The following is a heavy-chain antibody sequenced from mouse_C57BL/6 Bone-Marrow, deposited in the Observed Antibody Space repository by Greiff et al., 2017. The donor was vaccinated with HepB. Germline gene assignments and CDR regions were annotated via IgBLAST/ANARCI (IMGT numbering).Heavy chain of an antibody. CDR3: ARDDYDRYFDV. V-gene: IGHV5-16*01. CDR2: INYDGSST. CDR1: GFTFSDYY. J-gene: IGHJ1*03. D-gene: IGHD2-4*01. Sequence: EVKLVESEGGLVQPGSSMKLSCTASGFTFSDYYMAWVRQVPEKGLEWVANINYDGSSTYYLDSLKSRFIISRDNAKNILYLQMSSLKSEDTATYYCARDDYDRYFDVWGTGTTVTVSS.